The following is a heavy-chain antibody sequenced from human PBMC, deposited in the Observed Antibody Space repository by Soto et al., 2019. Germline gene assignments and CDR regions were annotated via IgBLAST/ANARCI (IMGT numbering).Heavy chain of an antibody. CDR2: ITSSGDNT. V-gene: IGHV3-23*01. D-gene: IGHD3-9*01. CDR1: GFTFSNYA. Sequence: GGSLRLSCAASGFTFSNYAMAWVRQAPGKGLEWVSTITSSGDNTYYADSVKGRFTVSRDNSKNTLYLQMNSLRAEDTAVYYCAKYFLPAVPYFDYWGQGALVTVS. CDR3: AKYFLPAVPYFDY. J-gene: IGHJ4*02.